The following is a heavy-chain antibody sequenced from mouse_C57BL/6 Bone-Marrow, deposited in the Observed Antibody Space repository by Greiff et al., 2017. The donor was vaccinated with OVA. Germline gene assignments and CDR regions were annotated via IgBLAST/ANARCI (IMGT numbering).Heavy chain of an antibody. CDR1: GYTFTEYT. D-gene: IGHD1-1*01. V-gene: IGHV1-62-2*01. Sequence: VQLQQSGAELVKPGASVKLSCKASGYTFTEYTIHWVKQRSGQGLEWIGWFYPGSGSIKYNEKFKDKATLTADKSSSTVYMELSRLTSEDSAVYFCARHEGRPYDGSSSAWFAYWGQGTLVTVSA. CDR2: FYPGSGSI. CDR3: ARHEGRPYDGSSSAWFAY. J-gene: IGHJ3*01.